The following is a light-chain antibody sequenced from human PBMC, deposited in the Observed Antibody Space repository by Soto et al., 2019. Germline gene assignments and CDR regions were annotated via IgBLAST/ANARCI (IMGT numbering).Light chain of an antibody. CDR1: QSVSSN. Sequence: EIVMTQSPATLSLSPGERATLSCRASQSVSSNLAWYQQKPGQAPRLLIYDASTRATGIPVRISGSGSGTEFTLTISSLQSEDFAVYYCQQYNNWPPITFGQGTRLEI. CDR3: QQYNNWPPIT. J-gene: IGKJ5*01. CDR2: DAS. V-gene: IGKV3-15*01.